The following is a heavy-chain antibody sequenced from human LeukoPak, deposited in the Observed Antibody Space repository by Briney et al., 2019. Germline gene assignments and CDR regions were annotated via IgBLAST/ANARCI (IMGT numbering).Heavy chain of an antibody. Sequence: GGSLRLSCAASGFTFSSYCMHWVRQAPGKGREWVAVIAYDGSNKYYADSVKGRFAISRDSSKNTMYLQTKSLRAEDTAVYYCAKSRSEDNSRYFAYWGEGDLVSVSS. CDR2: IAYDGSNK. J-gene: IGHJ4*02. D-gene: IGHD3-22*01. CDR3: AKSRSEDNSRYFAY. V-gene: IGHV3-30*18. CDR1: GFTFSSYC.